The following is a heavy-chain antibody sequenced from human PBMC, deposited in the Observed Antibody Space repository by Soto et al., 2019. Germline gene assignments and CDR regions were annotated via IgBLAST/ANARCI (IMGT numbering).Heavy chain of an antibody. D-gene: IGHD6-13*01. CDR2: ISGSGGST. CDR1: GFTFSSYA. J-gene: IGHJ6*03. V-gene: IGHV3-23*01. CDR3: AKDLRAGTSYYYYMDV. Sequence: GGSLRLSCAASGFTFSSYAMSWVRQAPGKGLEWVSAISGSGGSTYYADSVKGRFTISRDNFKNTLYLQMNSLRAEDTAVYYCAKDLRAGTSYYYYMDVWGKGTTVTVSS.